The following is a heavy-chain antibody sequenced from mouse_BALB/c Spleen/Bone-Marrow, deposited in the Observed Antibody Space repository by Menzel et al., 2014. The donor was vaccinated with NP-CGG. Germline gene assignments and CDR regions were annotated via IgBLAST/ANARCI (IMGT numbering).Heavy chain of an antibody. V-gene: IGHV2-9*02. CDR2: IWASGST. CDR3: ARKDYGSRGGYFDV. D-gene: IGHD1-1*01. CDR1: GFSLTSYG. J-gene: IGHJ1*01. Sequence: VQLQQSGPGLVAPSQSLSITCTVSGFSLTSYGVHWVRQPPGKGLEWLGLIWASGSTNYNSALMSRLSISKDNSKSQVFLKMNSLQTDDTAMYYCARKDYGSRGGYFDVWGAGTTVTVSS.